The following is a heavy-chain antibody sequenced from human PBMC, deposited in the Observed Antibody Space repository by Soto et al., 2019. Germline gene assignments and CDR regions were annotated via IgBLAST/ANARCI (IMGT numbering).Heavy chain of an antibody. Sequence: PSETLSLTCTVPGGSISSYYWSWIRQPPGKGLEWIGYIYYSGGSTHYADSVRGRFAISRDASKNTLYLHMNSLRAEDTAVYYCARGAEKGVPDPLDSWGQGTLVTVSS. CDR1: GGSISSYY. CDR3: ARGAEKGVPDPLDS. J-gene: IGHJ4*02. D-gene: IGHD3-16*01. V-gene: IGHV4-59*12. CDR2: IYYSGGST.